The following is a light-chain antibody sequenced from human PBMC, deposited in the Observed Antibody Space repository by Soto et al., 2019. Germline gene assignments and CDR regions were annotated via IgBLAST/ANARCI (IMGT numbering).Light chain of an antibody. CDR3: QQYKTYPFI. CDR2: MAS. V-gene: IGKV1-5*03. J-gene: IGKJ3*01. Sequence: DTQMTQSPSTLSASVGDRVTITCRAGQSISSSLAWYQQKPGRAPQLLMYMASTLESGVPSRFGGSGSGTEFTLTLSSLQPDDFATYYCQQYKTYPFIFGPGTKVDIK. CDR1: QSISSS.